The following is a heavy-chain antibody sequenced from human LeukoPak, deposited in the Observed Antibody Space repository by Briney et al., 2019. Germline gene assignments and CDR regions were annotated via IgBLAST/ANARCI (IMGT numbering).Heavy chain of an antibody. J-gene: IGHJ6*02. V-gene: IGHV3-21*01. D-gene: IGHD2-21*02. CDR3: ARDYGDCGGDCFDYYGMDV. CDR2: ISSSSSYI. Sequence: GGSLRLSCAASVFTFSSYSMNWVRQAPGKGLEWVSSISSSSSYIYYADSVKGRFTISRDNAKNSLYLQMNSLRAEDTAVYYCARDYGDCGGDCFDYYGMDVWGQGTTVTVSS. CDR1: VFTFSSYS.